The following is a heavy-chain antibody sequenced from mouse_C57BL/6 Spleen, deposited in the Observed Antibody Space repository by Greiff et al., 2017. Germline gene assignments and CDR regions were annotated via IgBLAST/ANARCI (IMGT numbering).Heavy chain of an antibody. CDR1: GYAFTNYL. V-gene: IGHV1-54*01. D-gene: IGHD4-1*01. J-gene: IGHJ2*01. Sequence: QVQLQQSGAELVRPGTSVKVSCKASGYAFTNYLIEWVKQRPGQGLEWIGVINPGSGGTNYNEKFKGKATLTADKSSSTAYMQLSSLTSEDSAVYFCARTTGYFDDWGQGTTLTVSS. CDR3: ARTTGYFDD. CDR2: INPGSGGT.